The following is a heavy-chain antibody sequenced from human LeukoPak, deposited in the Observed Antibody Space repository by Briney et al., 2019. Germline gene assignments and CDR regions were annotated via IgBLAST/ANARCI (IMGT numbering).Heavy chain of an antibody. CDR2: INAYNGNT. CDR3: ARRQGTTLNFDY. Sequence: ASVKVSCKASGYTFSSYGFSWVRQAPGQGLEWMGWINAYNGNTNYAQNLQGRVTMTTDTSTSTAYMELRSLRSDDTAVYYCARRQGTTLNFDYWGQGTLVAVSS. D-gene: IGHD1-1*01. CDR1: GYTFSSYG. J-gene: IGHJ4*02. V-gene: IGHV1-18*01.